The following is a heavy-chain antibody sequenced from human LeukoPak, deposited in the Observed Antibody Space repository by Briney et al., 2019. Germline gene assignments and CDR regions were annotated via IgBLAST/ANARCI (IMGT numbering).Heavy chain of an antibody. V-gene: IGHV7-4-1*02. CDR1: GYSITNYA. Sequence: ASVKVSCKASGYSITNYAILWVRQAPGQGLEWMGWINTNTEKSTYAPGFTGRYAFSLDTSVSTAYLQINSLKAEDTAVYYCARGSGPDYWGQGTLVTVSS. D-gene: IGHD6-19*01. CDR2: INTNTEKS. CDR3: ARGSGPDY. J-gene: IGHJ4*02.